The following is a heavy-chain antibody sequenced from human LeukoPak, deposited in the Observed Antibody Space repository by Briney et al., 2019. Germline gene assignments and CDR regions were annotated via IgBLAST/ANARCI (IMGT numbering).Heavy chain of an antibody. CDR1: EFTFSNHW. CDR2: VKQDGSEK. D-gene: IGHD7-27*01. Sequence: GGSLRLPCAASEFTFSNHWMSWVCQAPGKGLEWVANVKQDGSEKFYVDSVKGRFTISRDNAKNSLYLQMNSLRAEDTAVYYCARGRPGMGIVIDYWGQGTLVTVS. V-gene: IGHV3-7*01. CDR3: ARGRPGMGIVIDY. J-gene: IGHJ4*02.